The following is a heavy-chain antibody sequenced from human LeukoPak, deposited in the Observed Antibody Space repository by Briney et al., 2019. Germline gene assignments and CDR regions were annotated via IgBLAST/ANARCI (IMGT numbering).Heavy chain of an antibody. V-gene: IGHV3-20*04. D-gene: IGHD3-22*01. CDR3: AREYYDSSGSYYYFDH. Sequence: PGGSLRLSCAASGFTFDDYGMSWVRQAPGKGLEWVSSIHWNGGSTGYAESVKGRFTVSRDNAKDSLYLQLNSLRDEDTALYYCAREYYDSSGSYYYFDHWGQGTLVTVSS. CDR1: GFTFDDYG. J-gene: IGHJ4*02. CDR2: IHWNGGST.